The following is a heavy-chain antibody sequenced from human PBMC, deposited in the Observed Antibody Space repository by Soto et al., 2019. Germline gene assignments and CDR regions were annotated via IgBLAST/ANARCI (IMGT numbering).Heavy chain of an antibody. V-gene: IGHV1-46*01. CDR2: INPSGGST. J-gene: IGHJ5*02. CDR1: GYTFTSYY. D-gene: IGHD2-15*01. CDR3: ARDKPRYCSGGSCRNWFDP. Sequence: ASVKVSCKASGYTFTSYYMHWVRQAPGQGLEWMGIINPSGGSTSYAQKFQGRVTMTRDTSTSTVYMELSSLRSEDTAVYYCARDKPRYCSGGSCRNWFDPWGQGTLVTSPQ.